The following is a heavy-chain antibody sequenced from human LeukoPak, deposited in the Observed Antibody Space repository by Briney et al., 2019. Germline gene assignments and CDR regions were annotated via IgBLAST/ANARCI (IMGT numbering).Heavy chain of an antibody. J-gene: IGHJ4*02. CDR3: ARGEMATFDY. D-gene: IGHD5-24*01. CDR1: GFTFSSYS. CDR2: TSSSSSYI. V-gene: IGHV3-21*01. Sequence: GGSLRLSCAASGFTFSSYSMNWVRQAPGEGLEWVSSTSSSSSYIYYADSVKGRFTISRDNAKNSLYLQMNSLRAEDTAVYYCARGEMATFDYWGQGTLVTVSS.